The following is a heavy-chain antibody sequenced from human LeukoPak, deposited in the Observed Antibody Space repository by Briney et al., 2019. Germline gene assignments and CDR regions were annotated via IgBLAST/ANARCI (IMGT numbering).Heavy chain of an antibody. CDR2: IKQDESEK. CDR3: ARLGTRYCSTSSCHSQFDY. J-gene: IGHJ4*02. Sequence: PGGSLRLSCAASGFTFSSYWMSWVRQAPGKGLEWVANIKQDESEKYYVDSVKGRFTISRDNAKNSLYLQMNSLRAEDTALYYCARLGTRYCSTSSCHSQFDYWGQGTLVTVSS. D-gene: IGHD2-2*01. CDR1: GFTFSSYW. V-gene: IGHV3-7*03.